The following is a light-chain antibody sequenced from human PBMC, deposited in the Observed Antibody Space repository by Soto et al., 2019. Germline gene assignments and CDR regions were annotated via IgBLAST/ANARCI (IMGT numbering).Light chain of an antibody. V-gene: IGLV2-11*01. Sequence: QSALTRPRSVSGSPGQSVTFSCTGTSGDVGAYIYVSWYQQHPGKAPKLIIYDVIKRPSGVPDRFSGSKSGNTASLTISGLQAEDEADYYCCSYAGSYTHVFGTGTKVTVL. CDR1: SGDVGAYIY. CDR3: CSYAGSYTHV. CDR2: DVI. J-gene: IGLJ1*01.